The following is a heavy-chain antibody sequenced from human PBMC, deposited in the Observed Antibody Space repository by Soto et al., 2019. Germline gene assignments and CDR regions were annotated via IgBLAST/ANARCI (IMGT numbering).Heavy chain of an antibody. V-gene: IGHV4-59*01. CDR1: GGSISSYY. Sequence: PSETLSLTCTVSGGSISSYYWSWIRQPPGKGLEWIGYIYYSGSTNYNPSLKSRVTISVDTSKNQFSLKLSSVTAADTAVYYCARGNDYIWGSYRYYFDPWGQGTLVTVSS. J-gene: IGHJ5*02. CDR2: IYYSGST. D-gene: IGHD3-16*02. CDR3: ARGNDYIWGSYRYYFDP.